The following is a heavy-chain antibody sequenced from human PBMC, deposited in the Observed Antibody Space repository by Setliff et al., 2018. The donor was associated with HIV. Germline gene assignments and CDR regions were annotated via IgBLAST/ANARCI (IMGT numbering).Heavy chain of an antibody. V-gene: IGHV4-31*03. D-gene: IGHD6-6*01. CDR1: GAPIRGGGYF. CDR2: IYYSGST. Sequence: PSETLSLTCSVSGAPIRGGGYFWTWIRQLPGRGLEWIGYIYYSGSTYYNPSLKSRVIISVDTSKNQFSLNLTSVTAADTAVYYCARIAADYYYYYMDVWGKGTTVTVS. CDR3: ARIAADYYYYYMDV. J-gene: IGHJ6*03.